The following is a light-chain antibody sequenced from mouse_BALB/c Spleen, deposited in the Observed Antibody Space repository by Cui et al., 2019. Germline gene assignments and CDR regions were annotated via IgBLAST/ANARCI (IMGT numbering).Light chain of an antibody. CDR2: STP. Sequence: QLVLTRSPPIMSACLREEITLTCSASSSGRYMHWYKQKSGTSPKILIYSTPNLASGVPSSFSGSGSGTFYSLTSSSVEAEDADDYYRHHWSSYTWTFGGGTKLEIK. CDR1: SSGRY. J-gene: IGKJ1*01. V-gene: IGKV4-80*01. CDR3: HHWSSYTWT.